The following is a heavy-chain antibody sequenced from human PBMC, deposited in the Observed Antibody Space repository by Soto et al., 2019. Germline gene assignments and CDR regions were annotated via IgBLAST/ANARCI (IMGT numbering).Heavy chain of an antibody. V-gene: IGHV4-34*12. CDR3: ARSPLSYDYVRQTWREVGDSFDV. J-gene: IGHJ3*01. D-gene: IGHD3-10*02. CDR2: LIHGGST. Sequence: PSETVSLTCAIYNSSLGAFHWTWIRQPPGKGLEWIGELIHGGSTNYNPSLKSRVTFSLDTSKSQFSLHVMSVTAADTAVYYCARSPLSYDYVRQTWREVGDSFDVWGRGTSVTVSS. CDR1: NSSLGAFH.